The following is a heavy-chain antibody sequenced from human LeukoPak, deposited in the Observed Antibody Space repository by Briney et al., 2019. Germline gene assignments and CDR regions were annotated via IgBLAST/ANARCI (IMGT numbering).Heavy chain of an antibody. CDR1: GYSISSGYY. D-gene: IGHD1-26*01. J-gene: IGHJ4*02. V-gene: IGHV4-38-2*02. CDR2: IYHSGST. CDR3: GRQLGAALDY. Sequence: SETLSLTCTVSGYSISSGYYWGWIRQPPGKGLEWIGSIYHSGSTYYNPSLKSRVIISVDTSKNQFSLKLSSVTAADTAVYYCGRQLGAALDYWGQGTLVTVSS.